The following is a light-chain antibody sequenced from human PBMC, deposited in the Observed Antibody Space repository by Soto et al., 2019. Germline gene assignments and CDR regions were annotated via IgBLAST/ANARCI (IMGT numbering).Light chain of an antibody. CDR2: DAS. Sequence: DIQLTQSPSSLSASVGDRVTITCQASQDISNYLNWYQQKPVKAPKLLIYDASNLETGVPSRFSGSGSGTDFTFTISSLPPEDIATYYCQQYDNLPITFGQGTRLEIK. V-gene: IGKV1-33*01. CDR1: QDISNY. J-gene: IGKJ5*01. CDR3: QQYDNLPIT.